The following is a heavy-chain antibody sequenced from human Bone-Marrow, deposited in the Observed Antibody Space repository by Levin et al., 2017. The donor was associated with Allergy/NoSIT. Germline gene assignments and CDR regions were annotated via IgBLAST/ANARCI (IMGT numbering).Heavy chain of an antibody. D-gene: IGHD2-21*02. CDR3: ARDFLHIVVVTAMAFDY. Sequence: PGGSLRLSCAASGFTFSSYAMHWVRQAPGKGLEWVAVISYDGSNKYYADSVKGRFTISRDNSKNTLYLQMNSLRAEDTAVYYCARDFLHIVVVTAMAFDYWGQGTLVTVSS. CDR1: GFTFSSYA. J-gene: IGHJ4*02. CDR2: ISYDGSNK. V-gene: IGHV3-30-3*01.